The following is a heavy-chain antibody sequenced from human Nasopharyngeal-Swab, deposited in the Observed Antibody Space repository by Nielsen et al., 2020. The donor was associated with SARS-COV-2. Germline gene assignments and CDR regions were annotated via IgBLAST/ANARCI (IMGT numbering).Heavy chain of an antibody. D-gene: IGHD3-22*01. V-gene: IGHV3-15*01. J-gene: IGHJ3*02. Sequence: GESVKISCAASGFTFSNAWMSWVRQAPGRGLEWVGRIKKKTDGGTTDYAAPVKGRFTISRDDSKNMLYLQMSSLKTEDTGVYYCTTATYYYDSSGYANDASDIWGQGTMVTVSS. CDR3: TTATYYYDSSGYANDASDI. CDR2: IKKKTDGGTT. CDR1: GFTFSNAW.